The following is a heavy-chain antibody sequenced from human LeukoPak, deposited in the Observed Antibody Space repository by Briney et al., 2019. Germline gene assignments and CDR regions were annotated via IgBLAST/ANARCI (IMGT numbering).Heavy chain of an antibody. Sequence: ASVKVSCKASGYTFTSYGISWVRQAPGQGLEWMGWISAYNGNTNYAQKLQGRVTMTTDTSTSTAYMELRSLRSDDAAVYYCARDDISLPRGDYWGQGTLVTVSS. CDR2: ISAYNGNT. D-gene: IGHD3-9*01. CDR1: GYTFTSYG. J-gene: IGHJ4*02. V-gene: IGHV1-18*01. CDR3: ARDDISLPRGDY.